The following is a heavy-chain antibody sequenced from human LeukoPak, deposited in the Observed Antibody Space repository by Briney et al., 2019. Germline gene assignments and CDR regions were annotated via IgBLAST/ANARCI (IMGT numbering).Heavy chain of an antibody. CDR3: ARGSGVSYYYGSGSSDFDY. Sequence: SETLSLTCAVSGYSISSGYYWGWIRQPPGKGLEWIGSIYHSGSTYYNPSLKSRVTISVDTSKNQFSLKLSSVTAADTAVYYCARGSGVSYYYGSGSSDFDYWGQGTLVTVSS. CDR2: IYHSGST. J-gene: IGHJ4*02. CDR1: GYSISSGYY. D-gene: IGHD3-10*01. V-gene: IGHV4-38-2*01.